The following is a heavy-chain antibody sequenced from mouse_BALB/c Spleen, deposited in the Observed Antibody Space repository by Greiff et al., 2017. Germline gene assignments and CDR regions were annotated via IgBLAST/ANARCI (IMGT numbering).Heavy chain of an antibody. D-gene: IGHD3-1*01. J-gene: IGHJ3*01. CDR3: VRDRGWCAY. V-gene: IGHV2-9-2*01. CDR1: GFSLTSYD. CDR2: IWTGGGT. Sequence: VKLVESGPGLVAPSQSLSITCPVSGFSLTSYDISWIRQPPGKGLEWLGVIWTGGGTNYNSAFMSRLSISKDNSKSQVFLKMNSLQTDDTAIYYCVRDRGWCAYGGQGTLVTVSA.